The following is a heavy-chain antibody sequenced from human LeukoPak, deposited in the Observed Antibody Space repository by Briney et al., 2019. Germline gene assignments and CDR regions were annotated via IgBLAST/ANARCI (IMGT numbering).Heavy chain of an antibody. D-gene: IGHD6-19*01. J-gene: IGHJ4*02. CDR3: ARDGGRAVAGAADC. CDR1: GITLHCYE. CDR2: ISGSGSTM. V-gene: IGHV3-48*03. Sequence: PGGSLRLSRGASGITLHCYEMNWVLQAPGQDLEGVSYISGSGSTMYYADSVKGQFTLSRDNAKNSLFLQMNSLRVEDTAVYYCARDGGRAVAGAADCWGQGTLVTVSS.